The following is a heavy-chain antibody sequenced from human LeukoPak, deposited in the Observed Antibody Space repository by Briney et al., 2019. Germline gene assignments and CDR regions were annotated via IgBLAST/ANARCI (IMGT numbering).Heavy chain of an antibody. Sequence: PGGSLRLSCAASGFTFSSNAMSWVRQAPGKGLEWVSAISGSGGSTYYADSVKGRFTISRDNSKNTLYLQMNSLRAEDTAVYYCAKRYYDSSGYQPTPDAFDIWGQGTMVTVSS. CDR3: AKRYYDSSGYQPTPDAFDI. CDR2: ISGSGGST. V-gene: IGHV3-23*01. J-gene: IGHJ3*02. D-gene: IGHD3-22*01. CDR1: GFTFSSNA.